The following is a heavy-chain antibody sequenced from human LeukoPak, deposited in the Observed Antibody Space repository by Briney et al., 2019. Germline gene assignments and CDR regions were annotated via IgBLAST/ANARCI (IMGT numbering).Heavy chain of an antibody. J-gene: IGHJ3*02. Sequence: PSETLSLTCTVSGVSINSDFWSWIRQSPGKGLEWIGYIFTGGSTNYNPSLNSRVTMSLHTSQNLFSLKLSSVTAADTAVYYCARSASVGGPDAFDIWGQGTVVTVSS. V-gene: IGHV4-4*09. CDR3: ARSASVGGPDAFDI. CDR1: GVSINSDF. D-gene: IGHD4-23*01. CDR2: IFTGGST.